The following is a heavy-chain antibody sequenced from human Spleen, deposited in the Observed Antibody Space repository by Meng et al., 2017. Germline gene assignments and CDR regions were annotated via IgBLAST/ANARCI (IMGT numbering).Heavy chain of an antibody. D-gene: IGHD6-13*01. V-gene: IGHV4-34*01. Sequence: QVQLLQWAAALLTTSENLCLPCAVYGGSFSNYYWSCIRQLPGKGLEWIGEIHHSGSTNYNPSLKSRVTISVDTSKIQFSLKLSSVTAAYTAVYYCASLSTSWSGADYWGQGTLVTVSS. CDR2: IHHSGST. CDR3: ASLSTSWSGADY. CDR1: GGSFSNYY. J-gene: IGHJ4*02.